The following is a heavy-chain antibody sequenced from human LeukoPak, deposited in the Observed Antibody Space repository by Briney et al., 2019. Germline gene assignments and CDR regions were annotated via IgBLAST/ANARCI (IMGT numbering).Heavy chain of an antibody. CDR2: IIPIFGTA. CDR3: ATYMLRDNWNVHTFDS. J-gene: IGHJ4*02. Sequence: SVKVSCKASGGTFITYTINWVRQAPGQGLEWMGGIIPIFGTANYAQKFQGRVTVTTDDSTSTAFVELSSLRSEDTAVYYCATYMLRDNWNVHTFDSWGQGTLVTVSS. V-gene: IGHV1-69*05. CDR1: GGTFITYT. D-gene: IGHD1-1*01.